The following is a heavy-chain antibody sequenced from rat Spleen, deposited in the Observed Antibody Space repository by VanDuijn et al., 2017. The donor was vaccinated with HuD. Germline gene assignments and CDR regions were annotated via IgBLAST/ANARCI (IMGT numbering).Heavy chain of an antibody. CDR3: ARRDGYSGDVDY. D-gene: IGHD1-1*01. CDR2: ISTGGGNT. J-gene: IGHJ2*01. Sequence: EVQLVESGGGLVQPGRSLKLSCAASGFTFSNYDMAWVRQAPTKGLEWVASISTGGGNTYYRDSVKGRFTISRDNAKSTLYLQMDSLRSEDTATYYCARRDGYSGDVDYWGQGVMVTVSS. CDR1: GFTFSNYD. V-gene: IGHV5S23*01.